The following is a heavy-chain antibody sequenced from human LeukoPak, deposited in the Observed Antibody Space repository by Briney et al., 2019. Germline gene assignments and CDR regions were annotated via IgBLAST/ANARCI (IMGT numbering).Heavy chain of an antibody. CDR3: ARGNDYDILTGFEL. D-gene: IGHD3-9*01. J-gene: IGHJ4*02. Sequence: SETLSLTCTVSGGSISSSSYFWGWIRQPPGKGLEWIGSIYYSGSTSYNPSLRSRVTISVDTSKNQFSLKLSSVTAADTAVYYCARGNDYDILTGFELWGQGTLVTVSS. CDR2: IYYSGST. V-gene: IGHV4-39*07. CDR1: GGSISSSSYF.